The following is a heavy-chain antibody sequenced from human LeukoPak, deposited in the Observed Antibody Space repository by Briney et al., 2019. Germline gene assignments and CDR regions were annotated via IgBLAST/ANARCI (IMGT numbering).Heavy chain of an antibody. J-gene: IGHJ4*02. CDR1: GYTFTSYD. D-gene: IGHD3-3*01. Sequence: ASVKVSCKASGYTFTSYDINWVRQATGQGLEWMGWMNPNSGNTGYAQKFQGRVTITRNTSISTGYMELSSLRSEDTAVYYCAINYDFWSGYWIVDYWGQGTLVTVSS. V-gene: IGHV1-8*03. CDR3: AINYDFWSGYWIVDY. CDR2: MNPNSGNT.